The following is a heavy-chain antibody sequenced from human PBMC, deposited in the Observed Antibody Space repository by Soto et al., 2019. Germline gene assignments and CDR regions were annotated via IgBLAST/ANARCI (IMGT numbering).Heavy chain of an antibody. J-gene: IGHJ4*02. CDR2: VDWDDDK. D-gene: IGHD6-6*01. CDR3: ARRAAYSSSYFCDY. Sequence: SGPTLVNPTQTLTLTCTFTGFSLRTSGMCVSWIRQPPGKALEWLALVDWDDDKYYNTSLRTRLTISRDTSKNQVILTMTNMDPVDTATYYCARRAAYSSSYFCDYWGQGSLVTVAS. V-gene: IGHV2-70*01. CDR1: GFSLRTSGMC.